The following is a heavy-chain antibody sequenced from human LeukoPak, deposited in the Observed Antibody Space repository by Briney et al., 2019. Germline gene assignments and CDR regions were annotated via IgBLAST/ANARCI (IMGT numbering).Heavy chain of an antibody. CDR2: INPNSGGT. D-gene: IGHD3-3*01. V-gene: IGHV1-2*02. CDR1: GYTFTGYY. Sequence: ASVKVSCKASGYTFTGYYMHWVRQAPGQGLEWMGWINPNSGGTNYAQKFQGRVTMTRDTSISTAYMELCRLRSDDTAVYYCARDRLRTYYDFWSGYYDYYMDVWGKGTTVTVSS. J-gene: IGHJ6*03. CDR3: ARDRLRTYYDFWSGYYDYYMDV.